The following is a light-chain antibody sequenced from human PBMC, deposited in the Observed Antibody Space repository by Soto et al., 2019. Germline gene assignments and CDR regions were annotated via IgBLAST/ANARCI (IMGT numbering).Light chain of an antibody. J-gene: IGKJ1*01. CDR3: QQYGNSPQT. CDR1: QSVNSDY. V-gene: IGKV3-20*01. CDR2: AKS. Sequence: EIVLTQSPDTLSLSPGERATLSCRASQSVNSDYLAWYRQKPGQAPSLLMYAKSTRATGIPDRFYGSGSGTDFTLTIYRLEPEDFAVYYCQQYGNSPQTFGQGTKV.